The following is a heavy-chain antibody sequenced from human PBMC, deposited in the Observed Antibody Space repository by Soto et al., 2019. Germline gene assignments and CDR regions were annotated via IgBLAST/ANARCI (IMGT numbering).Heavy chain of an antibody. CDR3: ARWSITMVRGGLDY. Sequence: GGSLRLSCAASGFTFSSYGMHWVRQAPGKGLEWVAVIWYDGSNKYYADSVKGRFTISRDNSKNTLYLQMNSLRAEDTAVYYCARWSITMVRGGLDYWGQGTLVTVSS. CDR2: IWYDGSNK. CDR1: GFTFSSYG. D-gene: IGHD3-10*01. J-gene: IGHJ4*02. V-gene: IGHV3-33*01.